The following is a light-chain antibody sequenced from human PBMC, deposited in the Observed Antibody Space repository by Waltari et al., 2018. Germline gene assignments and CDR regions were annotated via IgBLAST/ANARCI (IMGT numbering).Light chain of an antibody. V-gene: IGLV2-23*02. CDR2: EVS. CDR3: CSYAGSSFVV. CDR1: SRDVGRYYL. J-gene: IGLJ2*01. Sequence: QSALTQPASVSGSPGQSITISCPGTSRDVGRYYLVSRYPQPPGKAPKLMIYEVSKRPSGVSNRFSGSKSGNTASLTISGLQAEDEADYYCCSYAGSSFVVFGGGTKLTVL.